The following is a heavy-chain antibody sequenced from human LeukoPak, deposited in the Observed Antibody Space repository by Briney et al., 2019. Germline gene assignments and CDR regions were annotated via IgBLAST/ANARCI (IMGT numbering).Heavy chain of an antibody. J-gene: IGHJ4*02. CDR3: ARDAAYGYDRFDY. Sequence: ASVKVSCKASGGTFSSYAISWVRQAPGQGLEWMGGIIPIFGTANYAQKFQGRVTITAGKSTSTAYMELSSLRSEDTAVYYCARDAAYGYDRFDYWGQGTQVTVSS. V-gene: IGHV1-69*06. CDR1: GGTFSSYA. CDR2: IIPIFGTA. D-gene: IGHD5-18*01.